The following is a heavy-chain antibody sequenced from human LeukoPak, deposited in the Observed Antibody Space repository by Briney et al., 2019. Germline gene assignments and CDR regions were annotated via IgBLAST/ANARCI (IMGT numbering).Heavy chain of an antibody. V-gene: IGHV6-1*01. CDR3: ARDGRITIFGVVQYKYFDY. Sequence: SQTLSLTCAISGDSVSSNSAAWNWIRQSPSRGLEWLGRTYYRSKWYNDYAVSVKSRITINPDTSKNQFSLQLNSVTPEDTAVYYCARDGRITIFGVVQYKYFDYWGPGTLVTVSS. J-gene: IGHJ4*02. CDR1: GDSVSSNSAA. CDR2: TYYRSKWYN. D-gene: IGHD3-3*01.